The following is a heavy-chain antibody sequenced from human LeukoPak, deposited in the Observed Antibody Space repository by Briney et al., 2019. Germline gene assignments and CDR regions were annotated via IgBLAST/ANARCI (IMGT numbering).Heavy chain of an antibody. J-gene: IGHJ4*02. D-gene: IGHD3-22*01. V-gene: IGHV4-4*07. CDR3: ARANYDGSDY. CDR2: IYTSGTT. Sequence: SETLSLTCTVSGGSISSYYWSWIRQPAGKGLEWIGRIYTSGTTNYNPSLKSRITMSVDTSKNQISLKMRSVTAADTAVYYCARANYDGSDYWGQGTLVTVSS. CDR1: GGSISSYY.